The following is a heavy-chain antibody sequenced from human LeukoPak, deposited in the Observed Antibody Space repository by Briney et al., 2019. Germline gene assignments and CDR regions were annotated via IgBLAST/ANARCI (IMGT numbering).Heavy chain of an antibody. V-gene: IGHV3-33*01. D-gene: IGHD5-12*01. CDR3: AREVNSGYDPYYFDC. J-gene: IGHJ4*02. CDR2: IWYDGSNK. Sequence: GRSLRLSCAASGFTFSSYGMHWVRQAPGKGLEWVAVIWYDGSNKYYADSVKGRFTISRDNSKNTLYLQMNSLRAEDTAVYYCAREVNSGYDPYYFDCWGQGTLVTVSS. CDR1: GFTFSSYG.